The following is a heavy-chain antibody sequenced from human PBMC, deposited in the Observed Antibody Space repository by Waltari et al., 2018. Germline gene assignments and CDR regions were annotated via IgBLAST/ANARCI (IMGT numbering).Heavy chain of an antibody. CDR2: IWYDGSNK. CDR1: GFTFSSYG. CDR3: ARDGYSSGWYDRWALWY. D-gene: IGHD6-19*01. J-gene: IGHJ4*02. Sequence: QVQLVESGGGVVQPGRSLRLSCAASGFTFSSYGMHWVRQAPGTGLEWVAVIWYDGSNKYYADSVKGRFTISRDNSKNTLYLQMNSLRAEDTAVYYCARDGYSSGWYDRWALWYWGQGTLVTVSS. V-gene: IGHV3-33*01.